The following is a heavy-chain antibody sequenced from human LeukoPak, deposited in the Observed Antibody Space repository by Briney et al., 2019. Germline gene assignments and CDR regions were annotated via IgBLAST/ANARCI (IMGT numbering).Heavy chain of an antibody. J-gene: IGHJ5*02. Sequence: ASVKVSCKASGGTFSSYAISWVRQAPGQGLEWMGGIIPIFGTANYAQKFQGRVTITADESTSTAYMELSSLRSEDTAVYYCARDKQPTYYYGSGNNWFDPWGQGILVTVSS. CDR1: GGTFSSYA. CDR2: IIPIFGTA. V-gene: IGHV1-69*13. D-gene: IGHD3-10*01. CDR3: ARDKQPTYYYGSGNNWFDP.